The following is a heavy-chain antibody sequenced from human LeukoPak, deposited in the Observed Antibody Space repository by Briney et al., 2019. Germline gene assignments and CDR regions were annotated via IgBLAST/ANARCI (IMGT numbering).Heavy chain of an antibody. J-gene: IGHJ6*02. CDR2: VHHSGNT. Sequence: SETLSLTWTVSGGSISTYYWSWIRQPPGKGLEWIGDVHHSGNTNYNPSLKSRVPIPVDTSKNPFSPKLTSVTAADPDVYYCARHSPADGTTHYSYGMDVWGQGTTVTVSS. CDR1: GGSISTYY. V-gene: IGHV4-59*01. CDR3: ARHSPADGTTHYSYGMDV. D-gene: IGHD2-21*01.